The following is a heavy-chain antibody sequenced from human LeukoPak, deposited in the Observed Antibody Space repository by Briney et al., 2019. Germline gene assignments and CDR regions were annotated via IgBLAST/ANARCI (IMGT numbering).Heavy chain of an antibody. CDR3: ARGPAWNDVFYYYGMDV. V-gene: IGHV3-30-3*01. CDR1: GFTFSSYV. Sequence: GRSLRLSCAASGFTFSSYVMHWVRQAPGKGLEWVAVISYDGSNKYYADSVKGRFTISRDNSKNTLYLQMNSLRAEDTAVYYCARGPAWNDVFYYYGMDVWGQGTTVTVSS. D-gene: IGHD1-1*01. J-gene: IGHJ6*02. CDR2: ISYDGSNK.